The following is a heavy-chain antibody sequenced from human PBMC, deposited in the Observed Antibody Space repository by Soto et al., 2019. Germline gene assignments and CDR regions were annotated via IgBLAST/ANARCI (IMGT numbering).Heavy chain of an antibody. J-gene: IGHJ4*02. Sequence: QITLKESGPTLVKPTQTLTLTCTFSGFSLSSSGVGVGWIRQPPGKALGWLALIYWDNYKQYSPSLKNRFTITKDTSKIQVVLTMTKMEPVDTGTYYCARVMGSGTVGVFDYWGQGTLVTVSS. D-gene: IGHD6-13*01. CDR2: IYWDNYK. CDR1: GFSLSSSGVG. CDR3: ARVMGSGTVGVFDY. V-gene: IGHV2-5*02.